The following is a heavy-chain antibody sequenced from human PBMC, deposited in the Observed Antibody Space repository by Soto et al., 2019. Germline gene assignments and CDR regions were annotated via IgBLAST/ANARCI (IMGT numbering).Heavy chain of an antibody. CDR3: ARDRGYYDSSGYYSGAYAFDI. D-gene: IGHD3-22*01. J-gene: IGHJ3*02. V-gene: IGHV1-3*01. Sequence: GASVKVSCKASGYTFTSYAMHWVRQAPGQRLEWMGWINAGNGNTKYSQKFQGRVTITRDTSASTAYMELSSLRSEDTAVYYCARDRGYYDSSGYYSGAYAFDIWGQGTMVTVSS. CDR2: INAGNGNT. CDR1: GYTFTSYA.